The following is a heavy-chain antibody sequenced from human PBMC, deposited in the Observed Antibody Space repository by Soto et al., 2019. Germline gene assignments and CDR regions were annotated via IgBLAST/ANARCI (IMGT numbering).Heavy chain of an antibody. D-gene: IGHD1-26*01. CDR3: AKDRRLGATALDY. Sequence: QVQLVASGGGVVQPGRSLRLSCAASGFTFSSYGMHWVRQAPGKGLEWVAVISYDGSNKYYADSVKGRFTISRDNSKNTLYLQMNSLRAEDTAVYYCAKDRRLGATALDYWGQGTLVTVSS. CDR2: ISYDGSNK. J-gene: IGHJ4*02. V-gene: IGHV3-30*18. CDR1: GFTFSSYG.